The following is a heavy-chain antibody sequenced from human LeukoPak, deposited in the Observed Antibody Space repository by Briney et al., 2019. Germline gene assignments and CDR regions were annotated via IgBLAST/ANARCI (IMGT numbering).Heavy chain of an antibody. D-gene: IGHD3-9*01. J-gene: IGHJ6*03. CDR2: ISAYNGNT. V-gene: IGHV1-18*01. CDR3: ARAATNYDIFQDHYYYYYMDV. Sequence: APVKVSCKASGYTFTSYGISWVRQAPGQGLEWMGWISAYNGNTNYAQKLQGRVTMTTDTSTSTAYMVLRSLRSDDTAVYYCARAATNYDIFQDHYYYYYMDVWGKGTTVTISS. CDR1: GYTFTSYG.